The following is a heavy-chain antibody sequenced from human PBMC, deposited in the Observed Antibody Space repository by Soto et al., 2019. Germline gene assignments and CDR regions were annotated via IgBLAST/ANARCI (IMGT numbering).Heavy chain of an antibody. CDR1: GFMISNYA. CDR3: AKGSRSGRPYYFDF. Sequence: EVQLLESGGGLVQPGGSLKLSCAASGFMISNYAMSGVRQAPGKGLEWFSGITASADDTYHADSVKGRFTISRDNSKNTLYLQMNSLRGEDSAVYYCAKGSRSGRPYYFDFWGQGTLVTVSS. D-gene: IGHD2-15*01. CDR2: ITASADDT. V-gene: IGHV3-23*01. J-gene: IGHJ4*02.